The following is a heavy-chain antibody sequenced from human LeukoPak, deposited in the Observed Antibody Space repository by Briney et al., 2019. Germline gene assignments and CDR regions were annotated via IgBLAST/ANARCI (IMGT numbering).Heavy chain of an antibody. CDR1: GFTFDDYA. Sequence: GGCLRLSCAASGFTFDDYAMHWLRQAPGKGLEWVSLISGDGDVTYYKHSVKGRFTISRDNSKNSQYLQMNTLRTEDTALYHCAKADGTSSGSPDYWGQGTLVPVSS. CDR3: AKADGTSSGSPDY. J-gene: IGHJ4*02. CDR2: ISGDGDVT. D-gene: IGHD3-10*01. V-gene: IGHV3-43*02.